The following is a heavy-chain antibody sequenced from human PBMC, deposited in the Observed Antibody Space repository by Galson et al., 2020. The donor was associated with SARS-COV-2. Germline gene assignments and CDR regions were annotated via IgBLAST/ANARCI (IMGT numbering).Heavy chain of an antibody. CDR1: GGTFSGYY. CDR2: INDGGRT. D-gene: IGHD1-26*01. V-gene: IGHV4-34*08. Sequence: SQTLSLTCAVYGGTFSGYYWNWIRQSPGKGLEWIGEINDGGRTNYNPSLESRVGISVDTSKNQVSLTLRSVTAADTAIYYCATSSFVQWELLDYWGQGTLVTVSS. CDR3: ATSSFVQWELLDY. J-gene: IGHJ4*02.